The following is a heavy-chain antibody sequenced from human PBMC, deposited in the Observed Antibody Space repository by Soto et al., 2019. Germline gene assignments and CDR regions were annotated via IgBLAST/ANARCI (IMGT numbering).Heavy chain of an antibody. CDR3: VSLLGHYGEYYYYYYGMDV. D-gene: IGHD3-10*01. CDR1: GFTFSSYA. V-gene: IGHV3-23*01. Sequence: GGSLRLSCAASGFTFSSYAMSWVRQAPGKGLEWVSAISGSGGSTYYADSVKGRFAISRDNSKNTLYLQMNSLRAEDTAVYFCVSLLGHYGEYYYYYYGMDVWGQGTTVTVSS. CDR2: ISGSGGST. J-gene: IGHJ6*02.